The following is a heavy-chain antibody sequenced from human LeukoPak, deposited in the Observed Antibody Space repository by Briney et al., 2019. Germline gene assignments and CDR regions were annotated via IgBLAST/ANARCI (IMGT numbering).Heavy chain of an antibody. Sequence: SETLSLTCAVYGGSFSGYYWSWIRQPPGKGLEWIGEINHSGSTNYNPSLKSRVTISVDTSKNQFSLKLSSVIAADTAVYYCARAVSLRGYSGYYHDAFDIWGQGTMVTVSS. V-gene: IGHV4-34*01. J-gene: IGHJ3*02. CDR1: GGSFSGYY. CDR3: ARAVSLRGYSGYYHDAFDI. CDR2: INHSGST. D-gene: IGHD5-12*01.